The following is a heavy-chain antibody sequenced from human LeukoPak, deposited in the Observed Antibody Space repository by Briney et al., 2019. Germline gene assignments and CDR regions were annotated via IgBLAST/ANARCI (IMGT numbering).Heavy chain of an antibody. V-gene: IGHV4-39*01. Sequence: KPSETLSLTCSVSGGSISSSSYYWGWIRQPPGKGLEWIGVIYYSGSTYYNPSLKSRVTISVDTSKNQFSLKVSSVTAADTAVYYCASGGDAGYSNGWADYWGQGTLVTVSS. CDR1: GGSISSSSYY. D-gene: IGHD6-19*01. J-gene: IGHJ4*02. CDR3: ASGGDAGYSNGWADY. CDR2: IYYSGST.